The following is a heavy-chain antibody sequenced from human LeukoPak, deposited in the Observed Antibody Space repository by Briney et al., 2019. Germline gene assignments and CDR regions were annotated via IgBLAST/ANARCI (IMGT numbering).Heavy chain of an antibody. CDR3: ARSRVSYGIDY. J-gene: IGHJ4*02. D-gene: IGHD5-18*01. CDR1: GGSISSYY. V-gene: IGHV4-59*12. Sequence: PSETLSLTCTVSGGSISSYYWSWIRQPPGKGLEWIGYIYYSGSTNYNPSLKSRVTISVDTSKNQFSLKLNSVTAADTAVYYCARSRVSYGIDYWGQGTLVTVSS. CDR2: IYYSGST.